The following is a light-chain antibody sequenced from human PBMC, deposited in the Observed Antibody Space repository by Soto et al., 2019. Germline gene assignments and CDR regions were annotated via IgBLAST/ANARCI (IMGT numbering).Light chain of an antibody. CDR1: SSDIGGYNH. CDR3: SSYASSNTVV. V-gene: IGLV2-14*01. Sequence: QSALTQPASVSGSPGQSITISCTGTSSDIGGYNHVSWYQQHPGKAPKVIIYEVSNRPSGVSNRFSASKSGSTASLTISGLLAEDEADYHCSSYASSNTVVFGGGTKVTVL. CDR2: EVS. J-gene: IGLJ2*01.